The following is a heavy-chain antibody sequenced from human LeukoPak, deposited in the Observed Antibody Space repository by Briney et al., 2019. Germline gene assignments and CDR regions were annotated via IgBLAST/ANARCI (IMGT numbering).Heavy chain of an antibody. CDR3: ARDLRHYYDSSTRDAFDI. CDR2: IYYSGST. CDR1: GGSISSYY. J-gene: IGHJ3*02. Sequence: NPSETLSLTCTVSGGSISSYYWSWIRQPPGKGLEWIGYIYYSGSTNYNPSLKSRVTISVDTSKNQFSLKLSSVTAADTAVYYCARDLRHYYDSSTRDAFDIWGQGTMVTVSS. V-gene: IGHV4-59*01. D-gene: IGHD3-22*01.